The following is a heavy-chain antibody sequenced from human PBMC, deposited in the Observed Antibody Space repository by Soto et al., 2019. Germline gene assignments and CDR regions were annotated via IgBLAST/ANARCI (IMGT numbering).Heavy chain of an antibody. Sequence: GGSLRLSCAASGFTFSSYGMHWVRQAPGKGLEWVAVISYDGSNKYYADSVKGRSTISRDNSKNTLYLQMNSLRAEDTAVYYCAKPIAVAGTGFFDYWGQGTLVTVSS. V-gene: IGHV3-30*18. CDR1: GFTFSSYG. D-gene: IGHD6-19*01. J-gene: IGHJ4*02. CDR2: ISYDGSNK. CDR3: AKPIAVAGTGFFDY.